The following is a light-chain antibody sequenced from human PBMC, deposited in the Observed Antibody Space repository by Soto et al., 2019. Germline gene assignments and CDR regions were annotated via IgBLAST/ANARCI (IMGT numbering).Light chain of an antibody. V-gene: IGKV3-11*01. CDR3: QQSSDWPLT. CDR1: QSVSRY. Sequence: EIVLTQSPATLSLSPGERATLSCRASQSVSRYFAWYQQKPGQPPRLLIYDTSNRATGIPARFSGSGSGTDFTLTISSLEPEDFAVYYCQQSSDWPLTFGQGTKVEIK. CDR2: DTS. J-gene: IGKJ1*01.